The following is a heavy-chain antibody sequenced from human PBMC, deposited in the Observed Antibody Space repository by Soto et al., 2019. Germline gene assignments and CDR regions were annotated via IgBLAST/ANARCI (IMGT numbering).Heavy chain of an antibody. D-gene: IGHD3-10*01. J-gene: IGHJ6*02. Sequence: SETLSLTCTVSGGSISSPNFYWSWIRQHPGKGLEWIGHIYYNGTTYYNPTLKSRVSISVDTSKNQFSLKLSSVTAADTAVYYCARERITMVRGRGYYYGMDGWGQGTTVTVSS. V-gene: IGHV4-31*03. CDR1: GGSISSPNFY. CDR2: IYYNGTT. CDR3: ARERITMVRGRGYYYGMDG.